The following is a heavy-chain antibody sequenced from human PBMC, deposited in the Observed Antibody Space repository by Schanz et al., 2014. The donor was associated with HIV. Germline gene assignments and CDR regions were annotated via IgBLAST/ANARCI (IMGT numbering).Heavy chain of an antibody. CDR1: GFTFSSYS. J-gene: IGHJ4*02. CDR2: ISYDGSNK. CDR3: ARDSGSYVYFDD. D-gene: IGHD1-26*01. V-gene: IGHV3-30-3*01. Sequence: QVQLVESGGGVVQPGRSLRLSCAASGFTFSSYSMHWVRQAPGKGLEWVALISYDGSNKYYGDSVKGRFTISRDNSKNSLYLQMNFMRAEDTAVYYCARDSGSYVYFDDWGQGTLVTVSS.